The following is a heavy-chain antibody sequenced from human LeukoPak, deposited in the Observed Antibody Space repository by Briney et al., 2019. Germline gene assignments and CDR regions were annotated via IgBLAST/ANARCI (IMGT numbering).Heavy chain of an antibody. V-gene: IGHV4-39*07. Sequence: SETLSLTCTVSGGSISSSSYYWGWLRQPPGKGLEWIGSIYYSGSTYYNPSLKSRVIISVHTSKDQFSLKLSSVTAADTAVYYCARPPDYRRSNNWFDPWGQGTLVTVSS. CDR1: GGSISSSSYY. CDR2: IYYSGST. J-gene: IGHJ5*02. CDR3: ARPPDYRRSNNWFDP. D-gene: IGHD4-11*01.